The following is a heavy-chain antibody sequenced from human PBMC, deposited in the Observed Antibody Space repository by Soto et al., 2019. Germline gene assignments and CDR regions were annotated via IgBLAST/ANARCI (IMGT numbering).Heavy chain of an antibody. CDR2: FDPEGGET. CDR1: GYTLTELS. Sequence: GASVKVSCKVSGYTLTELSMHWVRQAPGKGLEWMGGFDPEGGETIYAQKFKGRVTMTEDTSTDTAYMELSSMRSEDTAVYYCATGGLLSGNFDYWGQGTLVTVSS. J-gene: IGHJ4*02. CDR3: ATGGLLSGNFDY. D-gene: IGHD3-3*01. V-gene: IGHV1-24*01.